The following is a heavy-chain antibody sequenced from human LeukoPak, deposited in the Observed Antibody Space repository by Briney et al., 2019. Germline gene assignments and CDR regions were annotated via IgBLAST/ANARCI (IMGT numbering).Heavy chain of an antibody. CDR1: GGSFSGYY. D-gene: IGHD4-17*01. V-gene: IGHV4-34*01. CDR3: AGTTVTSDY. Sequence: SETLSLTCAVYGGSFSGYYWSWIRQPPGKGLEWIGEINHSGSTNYNPSLKSRVTISVDTSKNQFSLKLSSVTAADTAVYYCAGTTVTSDYRGQGTLVTVSS. J-gene: IGHJ4*02. CDR2: INHSGST.